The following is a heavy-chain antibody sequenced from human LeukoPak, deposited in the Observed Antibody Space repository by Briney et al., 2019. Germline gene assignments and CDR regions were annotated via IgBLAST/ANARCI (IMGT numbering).Heavy chain of an antibody. V-gene: IGHV4-61*01. CDR1: GGSVTSDTDY. D-gene: IGHD2-21*01. Sequence: SETLTLTCAVSGGSVTSDTDYWSWIRQPPGKELEWIGFIFYSRTTNYNPALKGRVTIAVDSSKNQLSLTLNAVSAADTAVYHCVNSHMDNWDRLDNGGQGTLVTVSS. CDR3: VNSHMDNWDRLDN. CDR2: IFYSRTT. J-gene: IGHJ4*02.